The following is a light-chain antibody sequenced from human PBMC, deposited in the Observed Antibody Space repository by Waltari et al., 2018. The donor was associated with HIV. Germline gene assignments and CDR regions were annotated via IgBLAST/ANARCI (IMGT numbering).Light chain of an antibody. CDR1: NSNVGSKP. CDR2: RDY. Sequence: QSVLTQPPSASGTLGQRVTIPCPGSNSNVGSKPVYWFQQVPGTAPKLPIYRDYQRRSGIPYRVAGCKSGASASLAIGGLRSVDEADYYGGALDDSLSGYDVGTGTKVSVV. J-gene: IGLJ1*01. CDR3: GALDDSLSGYD. V-gene: IGLV1-47*01.